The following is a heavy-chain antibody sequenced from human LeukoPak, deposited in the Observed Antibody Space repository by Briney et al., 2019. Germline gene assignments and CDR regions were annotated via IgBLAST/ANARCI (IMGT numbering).Heavy chain of an antibody. CDR3: ARLVVPEAFDFDT. J-gene: IGHJ4*02. D-gene: IGHD2-2*01. Sequence: SETLPLICSVSSGSITTYYWNWIRQAPGKEPEWIGYIHHSGSANYNPSLKSRVTLSIDTSKDQFFLRLTSVTAADTAVYYCARLVVPEAFDFDTCGQGNLVTVSS. CDR1: SGSITTYY. V-gene: IGHV4-59*08. CDR2: IHHSGSA.